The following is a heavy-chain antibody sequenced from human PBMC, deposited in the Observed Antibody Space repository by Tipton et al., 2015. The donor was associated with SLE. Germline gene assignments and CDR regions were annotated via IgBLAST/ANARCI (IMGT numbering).Heavy chain of an antibody. CDR1: GLTFSYA. J-gene: IGHJ4*02. CDR3: AKGRYSFDF. V-gene: IGHV3-23*03. Sequence: SLRLSCAASGLTFSYAWMTWVRQPPGKGLEWVSVIFSGGATHYADSVRGRFTISGDNSKNTLYLQMNSLRLEDTAIYYCAKGRYSFDFWGQGTLVTVSS. CDR2: IFSGGAT.